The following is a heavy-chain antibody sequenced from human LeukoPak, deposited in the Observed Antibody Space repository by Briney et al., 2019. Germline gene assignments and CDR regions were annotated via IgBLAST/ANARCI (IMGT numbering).Heavy chain of an antibody. V-gene: IGHV3-23*01. CDR2: ISGSGGST. J-gene: IGHJ4*02. CDR1: GFTFSSSA. D-gene: IGHD4-11*01. Sequence: GGSLRLSCAAPGFTFSSSAMSWVRQAPGKGLEWVSAISGSGGSTYYADSVKGRFTISRDNSKNTLYLQMNSLRAEDTAVYYCAKGDYSNYFDYWGQGTLVTVSS. CDR3: AKGDYSNYFDY.